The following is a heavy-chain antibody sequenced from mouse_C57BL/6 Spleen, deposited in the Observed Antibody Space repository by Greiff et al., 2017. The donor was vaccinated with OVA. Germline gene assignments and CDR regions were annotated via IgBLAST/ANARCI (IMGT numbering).Heavy chain of an antibody. V-gene: IGHV5-6*02. CDR3: ASSPYGNSYYFDY. CDR2: ISSGGSYT. J-gene: IGHJ2*01. Sequence: DVKLQESGGDLVKPGGSLKLSCAASGFTFSSYGMSWVRQTPDKRLEWVATISSGGSYTYYPDSVKGRFTISRDNAKNTLYLQMSSLKSEDTAMYYCASSPYGNSYYFDYWGQGTTLTVSS. D-gene: IGHD2-1*01. CDR1: GFTFSSYG.